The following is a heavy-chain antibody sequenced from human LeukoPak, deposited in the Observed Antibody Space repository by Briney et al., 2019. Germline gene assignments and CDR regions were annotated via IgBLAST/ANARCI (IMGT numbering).Heavy chain of an antibody. Sequence: AASVKVSCKASGGTFSSYAISWVRQAPGQGLEWMGGIIPIFGTPNYAQKSQGRVTITADESTSTAYMELSSLRSEDTAVYYCARGGGRGDAKHRTFDIWGQGTMVTVSS. CDR3: ARGGGRGDAKHRTFDI. J-gene: IGHJ3*02. V-gene: IGHV1-69*13. CDR2: IIPIFGTP. CDR1: GGTFSSYA. D-gene: IGHD4-17*01.